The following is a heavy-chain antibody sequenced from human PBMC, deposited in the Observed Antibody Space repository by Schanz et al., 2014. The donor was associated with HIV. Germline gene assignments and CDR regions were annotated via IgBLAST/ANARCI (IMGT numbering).Heavy chain of an antibody. V-gene: IGHV3-13*01. CDR3: ARYSADSLDM. CDR2: VGPTGDT. J-gene: IGHJ3*02. CDR1: GFNFFTYD. Sequence: EVPLLESGGGLAQPGGSLRLSCAASGFNFFTYDMHWVRQGAGKGLEWISGVGPTGDTYYSGSVKGQFTISRENAKNSVYLQMNGLRAGDTAVYFCARYSADSLDMWGQGTMVTVSS. D-gene: IGHD2-2*01.